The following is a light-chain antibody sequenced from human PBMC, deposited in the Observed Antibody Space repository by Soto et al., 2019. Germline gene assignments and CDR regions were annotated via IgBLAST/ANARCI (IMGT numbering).Light chain of an antibody. V-gene: IGKV3-11*01. CDR1: QSVSIY. Sequence: EIWLTQSPGTLSLSPGDRATLSCRASQSVSIYLAWYQQKPGQAPRLLIYDASNRVTGIPARFSGSGYGTDFNLKISSLEPEDFAVYYCQQRRTFGQGTKVE. J-gene: IGKJ1*01. CDR3: QQRRT. CDR2: DAS.